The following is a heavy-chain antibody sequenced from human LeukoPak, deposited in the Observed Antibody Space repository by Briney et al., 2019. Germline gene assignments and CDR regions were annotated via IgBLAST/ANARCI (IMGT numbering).Heavy chain of an antibody. V-gene: IGHV4-61*01. CDR3: ARIYYDSSGYGLD. CDR1: GGSVSSGTYF. CDR2: ISNTGST. J-gene: IGHJ4*02. D-gene: IGHD3-22*01. Sequence: ASETLSLTCTVSGGSVSSGTYFWTWIRQPPGKGLEWIGYISNTGSTNYNPSLKSRVTISVDKSKNQFSLKLSSVTAADTAVYYCARIYYDSSGYGLDWGQGTLVTVSS.